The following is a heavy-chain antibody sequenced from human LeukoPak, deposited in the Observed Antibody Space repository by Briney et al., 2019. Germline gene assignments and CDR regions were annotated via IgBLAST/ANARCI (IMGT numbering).Heavy chain of an antibody. CDR1: GYTFTGYY. CDR3: ARNGAWGSYRLHDF. Sequence: ASVKFSCKASGYTFTGYYIHWVRQAPGQGLEWMGWINPNSGGTNFAQRSQGRVTVTSNTSISTAYMELTNLISDDTAVYYCARNGAWGSYRLHDFWGQGTLVTVSS. D-gene: IGHD3-16*02. V-gene: IGHV1-2*02. CDR2: INPNSGGT. J-gene: IGHJ4*02.